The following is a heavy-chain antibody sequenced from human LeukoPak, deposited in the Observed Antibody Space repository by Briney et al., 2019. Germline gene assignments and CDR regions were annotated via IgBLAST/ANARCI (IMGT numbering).Heavy chain of an antibody. J-gene: IGHJ4*02. D-gene: IGHD3-22*01. CDR3: ARGDYYDSXGQERTDY. Sequence: ASVKVSCKASGYTFTSYGISWVRQAPGQGLEWMGWISAYNGNTNYAQKLQGRVTMTTDTSTSTAYMELRSLRSDDTAVYYCARGDYYDSXGQERTDYWGQGTLVTVSS. V-gene: IGHV1-18*01. CDR2: ISAYNGNT. CDR1: GYTFTSYG.